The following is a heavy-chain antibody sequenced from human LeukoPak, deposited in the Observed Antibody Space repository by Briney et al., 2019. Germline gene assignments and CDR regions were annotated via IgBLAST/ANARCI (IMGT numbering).Heavy chain of an antibody. D-gene: IGHD5-18*01. CDR3: ARDREGGHTYGYAFDY. CDR2: IISNGGST. CDR1: GFTFSTYG. J-gene: IGHJ4*02. Sequence: GGSLILSCAASGFTFSTYGMHWVRQAPGKGLEYVSGIISNGGSTFYANSVKGRFTISRDNSKNTLYLQMGSLSAEDLAVYYCARDREGGHTYGYAFDYWGQGTLVTVSS. V-gene: IGHV3-64*01.